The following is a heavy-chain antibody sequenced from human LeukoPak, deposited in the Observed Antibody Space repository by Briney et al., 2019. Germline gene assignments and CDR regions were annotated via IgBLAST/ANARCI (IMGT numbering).Heavy chain of an antibody. Sequence: PGGSLRLSCAASGFTFSSYGIHWVRQAPGKGLEWVAFILYDGSNKFYADSVKGRFTISKDNSKNTLYLQMNSLRAEDTAAYYCARPYCSGGSCYSGHFDYWGQGTLVTVSS. D-gene: IGHD2-15*01. V-gene: IGHV3-30*02. CDR2: ILYDGSNK. CDR3: ARPYCSGGSCYSGHFDY. CDR1: GFTFSSYG. J-gene: IGHJ4*02.